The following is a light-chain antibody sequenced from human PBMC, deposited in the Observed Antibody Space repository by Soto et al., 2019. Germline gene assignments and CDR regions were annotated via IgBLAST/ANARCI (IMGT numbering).Light chain of an antibody. CDR3: QAWASSTGV. CDR2: QNN. CDR1: KLGDKY. V-gene: IGLV3-1*01. Sequence: SYELTQPPSVSVSPGQTASITCSGDKLGDKYASWYQQKPGQSPVLVIYQNNKRPSGIPERFSGSNSGNTATLTISGTQAMDEADYYCQAWASSTGVFGTGTKLTVL. J-gene: IGLJ1*01.